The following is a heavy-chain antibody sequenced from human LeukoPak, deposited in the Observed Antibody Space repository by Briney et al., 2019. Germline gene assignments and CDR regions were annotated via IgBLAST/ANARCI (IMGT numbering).Heavy chain of an antibody. CDR2: LYHSGST. J-gene: IGHJ4*02. CDR3: ARIHSHAYSSY. Sequence: SETLSLTCTVSGYSISSGYYWGWIRQPPGKGLEWIGSLYHSGSTYYSPSLSSRVTMSVDTSKNHFSLKLTSVTAADTAMYHSARIHSHAYSSYWGQGTLVTVSS. V-gene: IGHV4-38-2*02. D-gene: IGHD3-16*01. CDR1: GYSISSGYY.